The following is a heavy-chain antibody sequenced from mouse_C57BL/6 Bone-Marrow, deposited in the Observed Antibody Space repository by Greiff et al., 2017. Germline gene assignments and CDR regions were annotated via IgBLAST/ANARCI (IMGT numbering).Heavy chain of an antibody. CDR3: ARYGGSSCWYFDV. CDR1: GYTFTNYW. CDR2: IYPGGGYT. V-gene: IGHV1-63*01. D-gene: IGHD1-1*01. Sequence: VQLQQSGAELVRPGTSVKMSCKASGYTFTNYWIGWAKQRPGHGLEWIGDIYPGGGYTNYNEKFKGKATLTADKSSSTAYMQFSSLTSEDSAIYYCARYGGSSCWYFDVWGTGTTVTVSS. J-gene: IGHJ1*03.